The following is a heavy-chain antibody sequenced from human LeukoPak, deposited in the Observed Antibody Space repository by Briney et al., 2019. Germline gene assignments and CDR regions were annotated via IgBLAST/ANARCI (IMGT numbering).Heavy chain of an antibody. CDR1: GFTFSSYS. J-gene: IGHJ4*02. CDR2: ISSSSST. V-gene: IGHV3-48*01. D-gene: IGHD3-9*01. Sequence: GGSLRLSCAASGFTFSSYSMNWVRQAPGKGLEWVSYISSSSSTYYADSVKGRFTISRDNSKNTLYLQMNSLRAEDTAVYYCARGTTGIDYWGQGTLVTVSS. CDR3: ARGTTGIDY.